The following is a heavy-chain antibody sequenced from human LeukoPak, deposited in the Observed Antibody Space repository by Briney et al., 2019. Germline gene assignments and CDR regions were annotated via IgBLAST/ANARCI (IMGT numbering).Heavy chain of an antibody. D-gene: IGHD6-19*01. CDR3: SGDDQWLVRTYYDY. CDR2: ISGSGGST. V-gene: IGHV3-23*01. J-gene: IGHJ4*02. CDR1: GFTFSSYA. Sequence: PGGSLRLSCAASGFTFSSYAMSWVRQAPGKGLEWVSAISGSGGSTYYADSVKGRFTISRDNAKNSLYLQMNSLRDEDTAVYYCSGDDQWLVRTYYDYWGQGTLVTVSS.